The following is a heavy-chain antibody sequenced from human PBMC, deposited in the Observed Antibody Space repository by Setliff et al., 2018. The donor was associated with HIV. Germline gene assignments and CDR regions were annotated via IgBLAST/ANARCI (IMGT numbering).Heavy chain of an antibody. Sequence: SETLSLTCAVDGESFSGYYWSWIRQPPGKGLEWIGEINHSGTTNYTPSLKSRVTISVDKSKNQFSLKLNSVTAADTAVYYCARGYCGGESWGQGTMVTVSS. D-gene: IGHD2-21*01. CDR2: INHSGTT. CDR1: GESFSGYY. J-gene: IGHJ3*01. V-gene: IGHV4-34*01. CDR3: ARGYCGGES.